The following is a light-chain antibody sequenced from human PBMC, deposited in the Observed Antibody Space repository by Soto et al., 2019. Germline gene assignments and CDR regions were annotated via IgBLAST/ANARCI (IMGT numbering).Light chain of an antibody. CDR2: EVS. Sequence: QSALTQPAYVSGSPGQSITISCTGTSSDVGGYNYVSWYQQHPGKAPKLMIYEVSNRPSGVSNRFSGSKSGNTASLTISGLQAEDEADYYCSSYTSSSTLDEVFGGGTKLTVL. CDR3: SSYTSSSTLDEV. J-gene: IGLJ2*01. CDR1: SSDVGGYNY. V-gene: IGLV2-14*01.